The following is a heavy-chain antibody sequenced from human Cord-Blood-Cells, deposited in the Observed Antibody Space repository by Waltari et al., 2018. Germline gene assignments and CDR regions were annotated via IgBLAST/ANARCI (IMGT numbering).Heavy chain of an antibody. CDR1: GFTFRSSA. CDR3: AKGRTSFDY. CDR2: ISGSGGST. J-gene: IGHJ4*02. Sequence: EVQLLESGGGFVQPGGSLRLSCAASGFTFRSSALTLVRQAPGKGLEWVSAISGSGGSTYYADSVKGRFTISRDNSKNTLYLQMNSLRAEDTAVYYCAKGRTSFDYWGQGTLVTVSS. V-gene: IGHV3-23*01.